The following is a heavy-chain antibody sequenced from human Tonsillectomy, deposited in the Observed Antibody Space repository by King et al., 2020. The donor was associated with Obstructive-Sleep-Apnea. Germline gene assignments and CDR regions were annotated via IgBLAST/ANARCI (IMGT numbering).Heavy chain of an antibody. D-gene: IGHD1-26*01. CDR1: GFTFRTSW. Sequence: EVQLVESGGGLVQPGGSLRLSCAASGFTFRTSWMHWVRQAPGKGLVLVSRINSDGSSTIYADFVKGRFTISRDNAKNTLYLQMNSLRAEDTAVYYCARDRGGAGPTTTDYWGQGTLVTVSS. CDR3: ARDRGGAGPTTTDY. V-gene: IGHV3-74*01. CDR2: INSDGSST. J-gene: IGHJ4*02.